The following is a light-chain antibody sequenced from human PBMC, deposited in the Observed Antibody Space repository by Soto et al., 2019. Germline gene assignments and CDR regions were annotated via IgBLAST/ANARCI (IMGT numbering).Light chain of an antibody. V-gene: IGLV2-14*01. CDR2: DVS. CDR3: SSYTSSSFYV. J-gene: IGLJ1*01. Sequence: QSALTQAASVSGSPGQSITISCTGTSSDVGGYNYVSWYQQHPGKAPKLMIYDVSNRPSGVSNRFSGSKSGNTASLTISGLQAEDEADYYCSSYTSSSFYVFGTGTKVTV. CDR1: SSDVGGYNY.